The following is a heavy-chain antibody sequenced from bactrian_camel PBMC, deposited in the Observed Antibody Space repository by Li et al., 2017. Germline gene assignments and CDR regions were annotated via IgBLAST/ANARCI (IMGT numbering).Heavy chain of an antibody. CDR2: ITTGAGST. Sequence: HVQLVESGGGSVQTGGSLRLSCAVSGNTYVSPCMAWFRQAPGKGLEWVSFITTGAGSTYYADSVKGRFTISRDNAKNTLYLQMTDLKNEDTGVYYCAAEHWSNYDGRWSDPSELNYWGRGTQVTVS. J-gene: IGHJ4*01. CDR3: AAEHWSNYDGRWSDPSELNY. V-gene: IGHV3S1*01. CDR1: GNTYVSPC. D-gene: IGHD1*01.